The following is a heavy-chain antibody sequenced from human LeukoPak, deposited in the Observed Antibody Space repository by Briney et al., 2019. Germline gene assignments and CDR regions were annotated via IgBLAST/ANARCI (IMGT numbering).Heavy chain of an antibody. CDR3: ARLGARPTTFKFDY. D-gene: IGHD1-26*01. J-gene: IGHJ4*02. CDR1: VGSINSDY. V-gene: IGHV4-39*01. Sequence: PSETLSLTCTVSVGSINSDYWGWIRQPPGKGLEWIGSIYYSGSTYYNPSLKSRVTISVDTSKNQFSLKLSSVTAADTAVYYCARLGARPTTFKFDYWGQGTLVTVSS. CDR2: IYYSGST.